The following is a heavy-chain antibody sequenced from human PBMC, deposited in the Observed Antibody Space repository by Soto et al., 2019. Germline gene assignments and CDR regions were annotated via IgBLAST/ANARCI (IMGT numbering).Heavy chain of an antibody. CDR1: GGTFSSYA. D-gene: IGHD4-17*01. CDR3: ANRFYDYGCNSQGMDV. J-gene: IGHJ6*02. V-gene: IGHV1-69*06. Sequence: SVKVSCKASGGTFSSYAISWVRQAPGQGLEWMGGIIPIFGTANYAQKIQGRGTITADKSTSTAYMELSSLRSEDTAVYYCANRFYDYGCNSQGMDVWGQGATVTVSS. CDR2: IIPIFGTA.